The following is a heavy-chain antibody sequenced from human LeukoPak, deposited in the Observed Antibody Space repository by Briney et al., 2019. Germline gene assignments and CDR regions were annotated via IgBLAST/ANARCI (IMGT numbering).Heavy chain of an antibody. J-gene: IGHJ5*02. Sequence: PSETLSLTCTVSGGSISSGSYYWNWIRQPAGKGLEWIGRIYTSGSTNYNPSLKSRVTISVDTSKNQFSLKLSSMTAADTAVYYCARGRYPNWFDPWGQGTLVTVSS. CDR1: GGSISSGSYY. D-gene: IGHD2-2*02. CDR2: IYTSGST. V-gene: IGHV4-61*02. CDR3: ARGRYPNWFDP.